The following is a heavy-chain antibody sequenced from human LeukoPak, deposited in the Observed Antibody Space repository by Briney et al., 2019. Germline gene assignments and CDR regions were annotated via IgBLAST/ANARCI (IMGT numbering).Heavy chain of an antibody. CDR1: GLTVSSNY. Sequence: QSGGSLRLSCAASGLTVSSNYMSWVRQAPGKGLEWVSVIYSGGSTFHADSVKGRFTISRDNPKNTLYLQMNSLRAEDTAVYYCARDLRRIVLDESYGMDVWGQGTTVTVSS. CDR2: IYSGGST. D-gene: IGHD2-8*01. V-gene: IGHV3-66*01. J-gene: IGHJ6*02. CDR3: ARDLRRIVLDESYGMDV.